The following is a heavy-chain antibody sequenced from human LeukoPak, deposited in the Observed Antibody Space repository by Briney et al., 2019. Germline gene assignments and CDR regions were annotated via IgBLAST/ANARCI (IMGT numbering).Heavy chain of an antibody. Sequence: PGGSLRLSCAASGFTFSSYGMHWVRQAPGKVLEWVAFIQYNGGNKYYADSVKGRFTISRDNSKNTVYLQMNSLRVEDTAVYYCAKDYDYGDYATDYWGQGTLVTVSS. CDR1: GFTFSSYG. V-gene: IGHV3-30*02. CDR3: AKDYDYGDYATDY. CDR2: IQYNGGNK. D-gene: IGHD4-17*01. J-gene: IGHJ4*02.